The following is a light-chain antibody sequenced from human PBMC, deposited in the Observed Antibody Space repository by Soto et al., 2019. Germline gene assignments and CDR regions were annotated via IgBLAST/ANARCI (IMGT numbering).Light chain of an antibody. CDR2: GVN. Sequence: QSVLTQPASVSGSTGQSITISCTGSSSDVGGYDYVSWYQQHPGKAPKLVLYGVNNRPSGVSNRFSGSKSGNTASLTISGLQAEDEAEYYCSSSTTSITHHVFGAGTKVTVL. CDR3: SSSTTSITHHV. J-gene: IGLJ1*01. V-gene: IGLV2-14*01. CDR1: SSDVGGYDY.